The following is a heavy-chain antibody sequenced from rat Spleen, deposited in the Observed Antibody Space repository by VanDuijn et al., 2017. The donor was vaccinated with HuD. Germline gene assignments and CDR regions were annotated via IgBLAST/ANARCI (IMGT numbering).Heavy chain of an antibody. D-gene: IGHD1-11*01. CDR2: ITNTGDTT. J-gene: IGHJ1*01. Sequence: EVQLVESGGGLVQPGRSLKLSCVGSGFTFNNYWMAWIRQAPGKGLEWVASITNTGDTTYYSDSVKGRFTISRDNAISTLYLQVSSLRSEDTGTYYCATDPTTEGMVDYWYFDFWGPGTMVTVSS. V-gene: IGHV5-31*01. CDR3: ATDPTTEGMVDYWYFDF. CDR1: GFTFNNYW.